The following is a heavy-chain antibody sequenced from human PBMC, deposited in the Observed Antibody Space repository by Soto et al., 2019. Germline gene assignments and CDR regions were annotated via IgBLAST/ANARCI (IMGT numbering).Heavy chain of an antibody. Sequence: GASVKVSCKASGGTFSSYAISWVRQAPGQGLEWMGGIIPIFGTANYAQKFQGRVTMTTDASTSTAYMELRSLRSDDTAVYYCASNLLCSGGSCYSSVYFQHWGQGTLVTVPQ. J-gene: IGHJ1*01. CDR1: GGTFSSYA. D-gene: IGHD2-15*01. CDR2: IIPIFGTA. CDR3: ASNLLCSGGSCYSSVYFQH. V-gene: IGHV1-69*05.